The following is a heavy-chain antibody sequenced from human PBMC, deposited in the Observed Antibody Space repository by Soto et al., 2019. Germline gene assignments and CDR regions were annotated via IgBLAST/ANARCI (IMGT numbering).Heavy chain of an antibody. J-gene: IGHJ3*02. V-gene: IGHV4-59*08. CDR2: IYYSGST. CDR1: GCSISSYY. D-gene: IGHD4-17*01. Sequence: SETLSLTCTVSGCSISSYYWSWIRQPPGKGLEWIGYIYYSGSTNYNPSLKSRVTISVDTSKNQFSLKLSSVTAADTAVYYCATYGDYGVPAFDIWGQGTMVTVSS. CDR3: ATYGDYGVPAFDI.